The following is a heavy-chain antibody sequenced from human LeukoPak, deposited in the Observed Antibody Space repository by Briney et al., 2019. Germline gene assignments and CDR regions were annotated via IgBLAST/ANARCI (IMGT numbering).Heavy chain of an antibody. J-gene: IGHJ5*02. D-gene: IGHD2-2*01. V-gene: IGHV4-39*01. CDR3: ARRNIVVVPALPFDP. Sequence: SETLSLTCTVYGGSVSSSSYYWGWIREPPGKGLEWIGSIYYSGSTYYSPSLKSRVTISVDTSKNQFSLKLSSVTAADTAVYYCARRNIVVVPALPFDPWGQGTLVTVSS. CDR2: IYYSGST. CDR1: GGSVSSSSYY.